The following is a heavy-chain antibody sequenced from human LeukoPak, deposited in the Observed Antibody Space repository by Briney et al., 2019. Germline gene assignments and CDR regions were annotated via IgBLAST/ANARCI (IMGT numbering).Heavy chain of an antibody. D-gene: IGHD3-22*01. Sequence: PGGSLRLSCAASGFTFSSYAMSWVRQAPGKGLEWVSAISGSGGSTYYADSVKGRFTISRDNSKNTLYLQMNNLRAEDTAVYYCAKVWDSSGYYYARYYFAYWGQGTLVTVSS. CDR1: GFTFSSYA. J-gene: IGHJ4*02. V-gene: IGHV3-23*01. CDR2: ISGSGGST. CDR3: AKVWDSSGYYYARYYFAY.